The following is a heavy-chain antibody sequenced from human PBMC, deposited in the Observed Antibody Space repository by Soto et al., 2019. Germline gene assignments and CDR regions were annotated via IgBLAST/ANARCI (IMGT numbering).Heavy chain of an antibody. CDR2: INVGNGNT. J-gene: IGHJ4*02. CDR1: GYRFSSYA. Sequence: ASVKVSCKASGYRFSSYAIQWVRQAPGQRLEWMGWINVGNGNTKYSQKFQGRVTITRDTSASTAYMELSSLRSEDTAVYYCARNLMDYDILTGYNTAYYFDYWGQGTLVTVSS. V-gene: IGHV1-3*01. CDR3: ARNLMDYDILTGYNTAYYFDY. D-gene: IGHD3-9*01.